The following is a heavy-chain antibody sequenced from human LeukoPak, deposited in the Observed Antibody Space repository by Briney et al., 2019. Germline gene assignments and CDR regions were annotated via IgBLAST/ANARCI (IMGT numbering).Heavy chain of an antibody. CDR3: AKDYYENSPTGPHRY. J-gene: IGHJ4*02. V-gene: IGHV3-53*01. Sequence: GGSLRLSCAASGFTVSSNYMSWVRQAPGKGLEWVSVIYSGGSTYYADSVKGRFTISRDNSKNTLYLQMNSLRAEDTAVYYCAKDYYENSPTGPHRYWGQGTLVTVSS. D-gene: IGHD3-22*01. CDR1: GFTVSSNY. CDR2: IYSGGST.